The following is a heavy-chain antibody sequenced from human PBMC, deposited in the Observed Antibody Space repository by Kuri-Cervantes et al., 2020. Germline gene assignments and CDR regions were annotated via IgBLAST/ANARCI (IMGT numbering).Heavy chain of an antibody. D-gene: IGHD2-21*02. CDR1: GFTFGDYA. J-gene: IGHJ4*02. V-gene: IGHV3-15*01. CDR3: TTDKHIVVVTATLFDY. CDR2: IKSKTDGGTT. Sequence: GESLKISCTASGFTFGDYAMSWFRQAPGKGLEWVGRIKSKTDGGTTDYAAPVKGRFTISRDDSKNTLYLQMNSLKTEDTAVYYCTTDKHIVVVTATLFDYWGQGTLVTFLL.